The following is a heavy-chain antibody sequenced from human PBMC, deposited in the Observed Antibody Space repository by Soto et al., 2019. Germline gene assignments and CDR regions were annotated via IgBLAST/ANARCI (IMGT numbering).Heavy chain of an antibody. D-gene: IGHD4-4*01. J-gene: IGHJ4*02. CDR1: GFTFSSYW. CDR3: AKDSNKYSSSLRGRYFDY. Sequence: VHLEESGGGLVQPGGSLRLSCAASGFTFSSYWMNWVRQAPGKGLESVANINQDGNEDNLLDSVKGRFTISRDNAKNSLFLQMNSLRVDDTAVYYCAKDSNKYSSSLRGRYFDYWGQGIGVTVSS. V-gene: IGHV3-7*01. CDR2: INQDGNED.